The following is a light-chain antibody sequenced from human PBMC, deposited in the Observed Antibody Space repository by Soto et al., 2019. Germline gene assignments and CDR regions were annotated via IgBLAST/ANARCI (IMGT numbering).Light chain of an antibody. CDR3: VVWEDSVRVWV. CDR1: SSSIGNNY. Sequence: QSVVTQPPSASGTPGQRVTISCSGRSSSIGNNYVYWYQQVPGTAPKLLVYRNNQRPSGVPDRFSGSKSGTSASLAISGLRSEEGADYYWVVWEDSVRVWVFGGGTKLPVL. CDR2: RNN. J-gene: IGLJ3*02. V-gene: IGLV1-47*01.